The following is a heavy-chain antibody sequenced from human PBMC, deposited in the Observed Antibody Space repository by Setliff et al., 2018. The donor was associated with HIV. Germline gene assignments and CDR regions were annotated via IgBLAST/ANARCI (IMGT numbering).Heavy chain of an antibody. CDR3: ANLWELGA. CDR2: IKQDGSEI. D-gene: IGHD3-16*01. J-gene: IGHJ5*02. CDR1: GFTFSNYW. Sequence: PGGSLRLSCAASGFTFSNYWMDWVRQAPGKGLEWVATIKQDGSEIYYMDSVKGRFTISRDNARTSLFLEMRSLRDEDTGVYLCANLWELGAWGQGTLVTVSS. V-gene: IGHV3-7*03.